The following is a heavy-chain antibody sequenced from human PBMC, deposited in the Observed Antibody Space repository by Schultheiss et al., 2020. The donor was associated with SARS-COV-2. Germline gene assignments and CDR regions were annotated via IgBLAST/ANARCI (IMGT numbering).Heavy chain of an antibody. CDR2: IYYSGST. CDR3: ARRHYDFWSGLYYFDY. CDR1: GGSFSGYY. V-gene: IGHV4-34*01. Sequence: SQTLSLTCAVYGGSFSGYYWSWIRQHPGKGLEWIGYIYYSGSTYYNPSLKSRVTISVDTSKNQFSLKLSSVTAADTAVYYCARRHYDFWSGLYYFDYWGQGTLVTVSS. J-gene: IGHJ4*02. D-gene: IGHD3-3*01.